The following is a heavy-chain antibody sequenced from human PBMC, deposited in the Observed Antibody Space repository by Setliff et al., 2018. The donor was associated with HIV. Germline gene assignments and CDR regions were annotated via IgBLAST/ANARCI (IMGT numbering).Heavy chain of an antibody. CDR1: GGSFSGYY. V-gene: IGHV4-34*01. CDR2: INHSGST. CDR3: ARGRWFGEGPTNYYYYYMDV. J-gene: IGHJ6*03. D-gene: IGHD3-10*01. Sequence: SETLSLTCAVYGGSFSGYYWSWIRQPPGKGLEWIGEINHSGSTNYNPSLKSRVTISVDTSKNQFSLKLSSVTAADTAVYYCARGRWFGEGPTNYYYYYMDVWGRGTTVTVS.